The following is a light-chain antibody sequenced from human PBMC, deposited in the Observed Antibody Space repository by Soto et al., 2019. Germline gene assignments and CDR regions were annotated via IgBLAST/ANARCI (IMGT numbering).Light chain of an antibody. CDR3: QQRSECPRT. V-gene: IGKV3-11*01. CDR1: QSISSS. CDR2: DAS. J-gene: IGKJ1*01. Sequence: EIVLTQSPATLSLSPGERATLSCRASQSISSSLAWYQQKPGQAPRLLIFDASSRATGFPARFSGSGSGTVFPRTIGSLEHEDFAVYYCQQRSECPRTFGQGTKVEIK.